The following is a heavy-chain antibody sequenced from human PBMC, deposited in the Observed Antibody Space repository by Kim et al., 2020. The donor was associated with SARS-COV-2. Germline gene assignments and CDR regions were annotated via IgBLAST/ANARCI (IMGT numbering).Heavy chain of an antibody. D-gene: IGHD3-10*01. CDR2: IYYSGST. J-gene: IGHJ4*02. Sequence: SETLSLTCTVSGGSISSSSYYWGWIRQPPGKGLEWIGSIYYSGSTYYNPSLKSRVTISVDTSKNQFSLKLSSVTAADTAVYYCASGGILWFGELLYPFDYWGQGTLVTVSS. V-gene: IGHV4-39*01. CDR3: ASGGILWFGELLYPFDY. CDR1: GGSISSSSYY.